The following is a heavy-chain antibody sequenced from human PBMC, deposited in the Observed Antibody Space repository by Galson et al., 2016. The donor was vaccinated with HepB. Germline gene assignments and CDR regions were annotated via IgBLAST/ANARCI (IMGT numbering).Heavy chain of an antibody. Sequence: SLRLSCATSGFTFSSYGMHWVRQAPGKGLEWVAVISYDGSNEYYVDSVKGRFTISRDNSKNTLYLQMNGLRAEDTAVYYCAKSWIREALIDYWGQGTLVTVSS. J-gene: IGHJ4*02. D-gene: IGHD3-10*01. CDR3: AKSWIREALIDY. CDR1: GFTFSSYG. CDR2: ISYDGSNE. V-gene: IGHV3-30*18.